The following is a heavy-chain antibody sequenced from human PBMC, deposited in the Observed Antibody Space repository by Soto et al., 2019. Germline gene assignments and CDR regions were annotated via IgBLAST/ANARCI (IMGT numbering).Heavy chain of an antibody. CDR2: ITSDSSDI. V-gene: IGHV3-21*01. CDR3: ATHYCSGGYCFSSEY. J-gene: IGHJ4*02. CDR1: GITFRSYS. D-gene: IGHD2-15*01. Sequence: PGGSLRLSCAASGITFRSYSMSWVRQAPGKGLEWVASITSDSSDIYYEDSVKGRFTISRDNGENSLYLQMTSLGAEDTGVYYCATHYCSGGYCFSSEYWGQGVLVTVSS.